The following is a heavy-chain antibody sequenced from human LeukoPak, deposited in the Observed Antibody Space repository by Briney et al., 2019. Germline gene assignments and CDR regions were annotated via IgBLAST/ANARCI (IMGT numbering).Heavy chain of an antibody. CDR2: IYYSGDT. CDR1: GFTFSSYA. V-gene: IGHV4-39*01. Sequence: PGGSLRLSCAASGFTFSSYAMSWVRQPPGKGLEWIGSIYYSGDTYFNPSLKSRVTISVDTSKSQFSLRLNSVTAADTAVYYCARHGNIVVVPDASKAFDIWGQGTMVTVSS. CDR3: ARHGNIVVVPDASKAFDI. D-gene: IGHD2-2*01. J-gene: IGHJ3*02.